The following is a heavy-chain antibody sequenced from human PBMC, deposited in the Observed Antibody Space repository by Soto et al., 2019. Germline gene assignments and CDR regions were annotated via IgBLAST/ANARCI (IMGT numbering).Heavy chain of an antibody. Sequence: GGSLRLSCAASGFSLSPYWMSWVRQAPGKGLEWVANIHGDGGKIYYVDSVKGRFTISRDNAKRSLYLQMKSLRAEDTAVYYCARDFYGGYTYGPGDYWGQGALVTVSS. J-gene: IGHJ4*02. CDR1: GFSLSPYW. CDR3: ARDFYGGYTYGPGDY. D-gene: IGHD5-18*01. V-gene: IGHV3-7*01. CDR2: IHGDGGKI.